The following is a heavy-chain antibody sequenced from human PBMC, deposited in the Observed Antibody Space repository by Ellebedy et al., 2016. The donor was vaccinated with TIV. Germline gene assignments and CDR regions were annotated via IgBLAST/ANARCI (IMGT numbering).Heavy chain of an antibody. Sequence: ASVKVSXXASGGTFSSYGISWVRQAPGQGLEWMGWISAYNGNTNYAQKLQGRVTMTTDTSTSTAYMELRSLRSDDTAVYYCATVYSNYDWSYYPNWFNPWGQGTLVTVSS. D-gene: IGHD4-11*01. CDR1: GGTFSSYG. CDR2: ISAYNGNT. CDR3: ATVYSNYDWSYYPNWFNP. J-gene: IGHJ5*02. V-gene: IGHV1-18*01.